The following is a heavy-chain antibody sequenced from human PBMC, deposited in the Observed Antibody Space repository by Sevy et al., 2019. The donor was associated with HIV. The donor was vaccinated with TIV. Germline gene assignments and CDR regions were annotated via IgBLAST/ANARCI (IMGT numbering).Heavy chain of an antibody. Sequence: SETLSLTCTVSGGSISSYYWNWIRQPPGKGLEWIGYIYYSGSTNYNPSLKSRVTISVDMSKNQFSLKLSSVTAADTAVYYCARDLRDPLGGDYWGQGTLVTVSS. J-gene: IGHJ4*02. CDR2: IYYSGST. CDR1: GGSISSYY. V-gene: IGHV4-59*01. D-gene: IGHD7-27*01. CDR3: ARDLRDPLGGDY.